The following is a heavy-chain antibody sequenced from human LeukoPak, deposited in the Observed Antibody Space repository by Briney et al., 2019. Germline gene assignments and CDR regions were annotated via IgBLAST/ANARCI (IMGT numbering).Heavy chain of an antibody. CDR1: GYTFTGYY. CDR3: ARGYCSGGSCYSIENWFDP. D-gene: IGHD2-15*01. J-gene: IGHJ5*02. V-gene: IGHV1-2*06. CDR2: INPNSGGT. Sequence: ASVKVSCKAAGYTFTGYYMFWVRQAPGQGLEWMGRINPNSGGTNYAQKFQGRVTMTRDTSISTAYMELSRLRSDDTAVYYCARGYCSGGSCYSIENWFDPWGQGTLVTVSS.